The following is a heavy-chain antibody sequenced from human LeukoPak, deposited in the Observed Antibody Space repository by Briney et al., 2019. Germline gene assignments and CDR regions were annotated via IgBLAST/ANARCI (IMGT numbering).Heavy chain of an antibody. V-gene: IGHV3-21*01. J-gene: IGHJ4*02. CDR2: ISSSSSYI. D-gene: IGHD6-19*01. CDR1: GFTFSSYS. Sequence: PGGSLRHSYAASGFTFSSYSMNWVRQAPGKGLAWVSSISSSSSYIYYADSVKGRFTISRDNAKNSLYLQMNSLRAEDTAVYYCARDWAVAGKGYYFDYWGQGTLVTVSS. CDR3: ARDWAVAGKGYYFDY.